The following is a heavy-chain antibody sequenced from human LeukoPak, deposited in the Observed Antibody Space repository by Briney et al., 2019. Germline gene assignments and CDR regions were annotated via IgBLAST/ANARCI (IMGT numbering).Heavy chain of an antibody. J-gene: IGHJ6*04. D-gene: IGHD3-3*01. CDR1: GGSISSGSYY. CDR3: ARAYYDFWSGYPDV. V-gene: IGHV4-61*02. CDR2: IYTSGST. Sequence: SETLSLTCTVSGGSISSGSYYWSWIRQPAGKGLEWIGRIYTSGSTNYNPSLKSRVTISVDTSKNQFSLKLSSVTAADTAVYYCARAYYDFWSGYPDVWGRGTTVTVSS.